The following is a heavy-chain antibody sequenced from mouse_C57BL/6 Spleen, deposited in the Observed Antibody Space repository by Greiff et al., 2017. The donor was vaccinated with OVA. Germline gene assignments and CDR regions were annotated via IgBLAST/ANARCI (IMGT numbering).Heavy chain of an antibody. D-gene: IGHD2-3*01. CDR3: ARSYDGYYFDY. CDR2: IYPGDGDT. J-gene: IGHJ2*01. CDR1: GYAFSSSW. Sequence: VHLVESGPELVKPGASVKISCKASGYAFSSSWMNWVKQRPGKGLEWIGRIYPGDGDTNYNGKFKGKATLTADKSSSTAYMQLSSLTSEDSAVYFCARSYDGYYFDYWGQGTTLTVSS. V-gene: IGHV1-82*01.